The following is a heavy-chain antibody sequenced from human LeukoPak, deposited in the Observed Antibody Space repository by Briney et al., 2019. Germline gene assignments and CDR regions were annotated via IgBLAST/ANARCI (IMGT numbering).Heavy chain of an antibody. D-gene: IGHD4-17*01. CDR1: GFTFSSYG. V-gene: IGHV3-23*01. Sequence: GGSLRLSCAASGFTFSSYGMSWVRQAPGKGLEWVSAISGSGGSTYYADSVKGRLTISRDNSKNTLYLQMNSLRAEDTAVYYCAKADLSTVTTSDYWGQGTLVTVSS. CDR3: AKADLSTVTTSDY. J-gene: IGHJ4*02. CDR2: ISGSGGST.